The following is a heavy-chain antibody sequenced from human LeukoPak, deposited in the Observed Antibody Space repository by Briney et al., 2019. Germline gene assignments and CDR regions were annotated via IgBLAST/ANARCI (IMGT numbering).Heavy chain of an antibody. J-gene: IGHJ4*02. CDR2: INPNSGGT. Sequence: VSVKVSCKASGYTFTGYYMHWVRQAPGQGLEWMGWINPNSGGTNYAQKFQGRVTMTRDTSISTAYMELSRLRSDDTAVYYCAREILYGLVLGNFDYWGQGTLVTVSS. V-gene: IGHV1-2*02. CDR3: AREILYGLVLGNFDY. CDR1: GYTFTGYY. D-gene: IGHD6-19*01.